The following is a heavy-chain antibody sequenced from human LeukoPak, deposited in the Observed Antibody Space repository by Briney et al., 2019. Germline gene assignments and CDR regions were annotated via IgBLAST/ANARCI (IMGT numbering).Heavy chain of an antibody. CDR3: ARDERYSYGYHY. V-gene: IGHV4-61*02. D-gene: IGHD5-18*01. Sequence: SQTLSLTCTVSGGSISSGSYYWSWIRQPAGMGLVWIGRIYTSGSTNYNPSLKSRVTISVHTSKNQFSLKLSSVTAADTAVYYCARDERYSYGYHYWGQGTLVTVSS. CDR1: GGSISSGSYY. J-gene: IGHJ4*02. CDR2: IYTSGST.